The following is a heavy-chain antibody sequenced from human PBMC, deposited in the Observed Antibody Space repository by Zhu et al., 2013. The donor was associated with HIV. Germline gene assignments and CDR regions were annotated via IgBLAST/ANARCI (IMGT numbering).Heavy chain of an antibody. V-gene: IGHV1-2*04. CDR2: INPNSGGT. CDR3: AREDCSGGSCQGAFDY. J-gene: IGHJ4*02. CDR1: GYTFTGYY. Sequence: QVQLVQSGAEVKKPGASVKVSCKASGYTFTGYYMHWVRQAPGQGLEWMGWINPNSGGTNYAQKFQGWVTMTRDTSISTAYMELSRLRSDDTAVYYCAREDCSGGSCQGAFDYWGQGTPVTVSS. D-gene: IGHD2-15*01.